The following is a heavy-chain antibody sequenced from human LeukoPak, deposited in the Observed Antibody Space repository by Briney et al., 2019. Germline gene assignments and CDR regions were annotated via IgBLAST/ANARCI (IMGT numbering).Heavy chain of an antibody. Sequence: PSETLSLTCAVYGGSFSGYYWSWIRQHPGKGLEWIGYIYYSGSTYYNPSLKSRVTISVDTSKNQFSLKLSSVTAADTAVYYCARGYYYDSSGYYYFDYWGQGTLVTVSS. J-gene: IGHJ4*02. D-gene: IGHD3-22*01. CDR1: GGSFSGYY. CDR3: ARGYYYDSSGYYYFDY. V-gene: IGHV4-31*11. CDR2: IYYSGST.